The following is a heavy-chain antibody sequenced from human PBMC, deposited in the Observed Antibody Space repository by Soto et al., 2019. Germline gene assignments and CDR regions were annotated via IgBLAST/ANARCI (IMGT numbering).Heavy chain of an antibody. J-gene: IGHJ6*01. Sequence: SETLSLTCTFSVGSISIGVYSWTWIRQSPGKGLEWIGYTYQSGSAYYNPSLKSRVTISVDRSKNQFSLNLTSVTAPDTAVYYCARDYYGMDVWGQGTPVTVSS. CDR2: TYQSGSA. CDR3: ARDYYGMDV. V-gene: IGHV4-30-2*06. CDR1: VGSISIGVYS.